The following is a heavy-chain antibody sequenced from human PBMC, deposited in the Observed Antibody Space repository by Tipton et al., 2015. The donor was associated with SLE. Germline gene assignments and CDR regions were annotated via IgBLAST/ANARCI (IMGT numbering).Heavy chain of an antibody. V-gene: IGHV3-66*02. J-gene: IGHJ4*02. Sequence: SLRLSCAASGLRVGTNYMNWIRQAPGKGLEWVSVVYSGGKIFYADSVKGRFTISRDNTNNTLSLQMDSLRVDDTAVYYCARGTPATFDSSGQGTLVTVSS. CDR2: VYSGGKI. CDR3: ARGTPATFDS. D-gene: IGHD1-1*01. CDR1: GLRVGTNY.